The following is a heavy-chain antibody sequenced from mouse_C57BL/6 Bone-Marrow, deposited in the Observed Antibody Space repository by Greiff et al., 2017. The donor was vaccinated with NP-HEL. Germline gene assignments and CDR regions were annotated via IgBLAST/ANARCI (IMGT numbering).Heavy chain of an antibody. J-gene: IGHJ4*01. CDR3: ARGEDGYDWDRPLAMDY. V-gene: IGHV1-64*01. CDR1: GYTFTSYW. CDR2: IHPNSGST. Sequence: QVQLQQPGAELVKPGASVKLSCKASGYTFTSYWMHWVKQRPGQGLEWIGMIHPNSGSTNYNEKFKSKATLTVDKSSSTAYMQLSSLTSEDSAVYYCARGEDGYDWDRPLAMDYWGQGTSVTVSS. D-gene: IGHD2-2*01.